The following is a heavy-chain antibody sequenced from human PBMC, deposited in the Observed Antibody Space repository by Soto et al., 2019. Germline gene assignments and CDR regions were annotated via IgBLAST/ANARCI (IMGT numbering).Heavy chain of an antibody. Sequence: QLQLQESGSGLVKPSQTLSLTCSVSGGSSSRGGYSWSWIRQPPGKGLEWIGYIYHSGSTYYNPPLKSRVTISVDRSKNQFSLKLSSVTAEDTSVYYCARVPDYWGQGTLVTVS. CDR2: IYHSGST. CDR1: GGSSSRGGYS. V-gene: IGHV4-30-2*01. CDR3: ARVPDY. J-gene: IGHJ4*02.